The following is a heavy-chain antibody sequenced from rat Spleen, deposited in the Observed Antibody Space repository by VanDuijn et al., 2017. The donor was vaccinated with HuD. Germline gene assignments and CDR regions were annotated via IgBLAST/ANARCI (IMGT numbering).Heavy chain of an antibody. CDR2: ISTGGNT. CDR3: ARPDGYTYVMDA. D-gene: IGHD1-4*01. J-gene: IGHJ4*01. CDR1: GFTFSDFD. Sequence: EVRLVESGGGLVQPGRSLKLSCAASGFTFSDFDMAWVRQAPTKGLEWVASISTGGNTYYRDSVKGRFTISRDNAKSTLYLQMNSLRSEDTATYYCARPDGYTYVMDAWGQGASVTVSS. V-gene: IGHV5S23*01.